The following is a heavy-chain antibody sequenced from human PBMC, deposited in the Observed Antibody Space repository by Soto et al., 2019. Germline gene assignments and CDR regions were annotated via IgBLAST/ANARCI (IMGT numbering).Heavy chain of an antibody. Sequence: QVQLVQSGAEVKKPGSSVKVSCKASGGTFSSYAISWVRQAPGQGLEWMGGIIPIFGTANYAQKCQGRVTITGDESTSKAYVGVRDVRSVDTAVNCCERVVPASSGCAWYYCVYWGQGTLVTVSS. CDR1: GGTFSSYA. J-gene: IGHJ4*02. V-gene: IGHV1-69*12. CDR3: ERVVPASSGCAWYYCVY. D-gene: IGHD3-22*01. CDR2: IIPIFGTA.